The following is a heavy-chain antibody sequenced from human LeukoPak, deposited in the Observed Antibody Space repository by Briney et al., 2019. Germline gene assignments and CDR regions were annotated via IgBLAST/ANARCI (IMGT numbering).Heavy chain of an antibody. V-gene: IGHV1-8*03. CDR2: VNPNSGNT. Sequence: ASVKVSCKASGYTFTSYDINWVRQATGQGLEWMGYVNPNSGNTGYAQNFQGRVTITRTTSISTAYLEVSGLRSDDTAVYYCARDPHPCGGDCYTNGAFDIWGQGTLVTVSS. CDR1: GYTFTSYD. J-gene: IGHJ3*02. CDR3: ARDPHPCGGDCYTNGAFDI. D-gene: IGHD2-21*02.